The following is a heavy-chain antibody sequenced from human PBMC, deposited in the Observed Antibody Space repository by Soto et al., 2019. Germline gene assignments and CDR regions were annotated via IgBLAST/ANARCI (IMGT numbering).Heavy chain of an antibody. CDR3: ARDFKYSSSFYYFDY. J-gene: IGHJ4*02. Sequence: QVQLVESGGGVVQPGRSLRLSCAASGFTFSSYAMHWVRQAPGKGLEWVAVISYDGSNKYYADSVKGRFTISRDNSKNRLYLQMNGLRAEDTAVYYCARDFKYSSSFYYFDYWGQGTLVTVSS. CDR2: ISYDGSNK. CDR1: GFTFSSYA. V-gene: IGHV3-30-3*01. D-gene: IGHD6-6*01.